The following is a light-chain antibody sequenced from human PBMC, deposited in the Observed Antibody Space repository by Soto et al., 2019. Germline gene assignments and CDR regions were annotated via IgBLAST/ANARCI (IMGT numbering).Light chain of an antibody. CDR1: QTISSY. Sequence: EIVLTQSPATLSLSPGERATLSCRASQTISSYLAWYQQKPGQAPRLLIYNASNRATGIPARFSGGGTWTDFTLTISRLEPEDFAVYYCQQRSTWPPTFGGGTKVEIK. CDR2: NAS. CDR3: QQRSTWPPT. J-gene: IGKJ4*01. V-gene: IGKV3-11*01.